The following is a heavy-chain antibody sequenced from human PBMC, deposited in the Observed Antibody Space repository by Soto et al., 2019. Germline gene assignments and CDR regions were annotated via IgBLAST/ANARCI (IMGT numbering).Heavy chain of an antibody. CDR2: IDPSESYI. J-gene: IGHJ5*02. Sequence: GESLKISCKESEYSFTTYYINWVRQMPGKGLEGMGRIDPSESYINYSPSFQGHVTFSVDKSITTAYLQWNSLKDSDTAMYYCARQGSYWFDPWGQGTLVTVSS. V-gene: IGHV5-10-1*01. CDR3: ARQGSYWFDP. CDR1: EYSFTTYY. D-gene: IGHD2-15*01.